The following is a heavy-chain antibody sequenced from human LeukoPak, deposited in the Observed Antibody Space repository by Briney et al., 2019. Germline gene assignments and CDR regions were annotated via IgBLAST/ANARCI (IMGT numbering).Heavy chain of an antibody. V-gene: IGHV3-74*01. CDR1: GFTFSSYW. D-gene: IGHD3-10*01. J-gene: IGHJ5*02. Sequence: PGGSLRLSCAASGFTFSSYWMSWVRQAPGKGLVWVSRIKSDGSTIYADSVKGRFTISRDNARNTLYLQMNSLRVEDTAMYYCARAVTYFYGSVTYDWFDPWGQGTLVTVSS. CDR3: ARAVTYFYGSVTYDWFDP. CDR2: IKSDGST.